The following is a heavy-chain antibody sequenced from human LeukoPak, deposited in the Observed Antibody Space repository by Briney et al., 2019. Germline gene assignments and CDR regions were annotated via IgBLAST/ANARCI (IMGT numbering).Heavy chain of an antibody. CDR1: GYSISSGYY. V-gene: IGHV4-38-2*02. CDR3: AREEAAPHY. Sequence: SETLSLTCTVSGYSISSGYYWGWIRQPPGKGLEWIGSIYHSGSTYYNPSLKSRVTISVDTPKNQFSLKLSSVTAADTAVYYCAREEAAPHYWGQGTLVTVSS. D-gene: IGHD6-6*01. J-gene: IGHJ4*02. CDR2: IYHSGST.